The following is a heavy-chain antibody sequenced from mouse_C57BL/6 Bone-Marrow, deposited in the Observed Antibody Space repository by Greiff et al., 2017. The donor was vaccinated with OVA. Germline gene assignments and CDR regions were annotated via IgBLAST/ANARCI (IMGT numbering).Heavy chain of an antibody. CDR1: GFSLTSYG. CDR3: SSGRAWFAY. Sequence: VQVVESGPGLVQPSQSLSITCTVSGFSLTSYGVHWVRQSPGKGLEWLGVIWRGGSTDYNAAFMSRLSITKDNSKSQVFFKMNGLQADDTAIYYGSSGRAWFAYWGQGTLVTVSA. J-gene: IGHJ3*01. CDR2: IWRGGST. D-gene: IGHD3-2*02. V-gene: IGHV2-5*01.